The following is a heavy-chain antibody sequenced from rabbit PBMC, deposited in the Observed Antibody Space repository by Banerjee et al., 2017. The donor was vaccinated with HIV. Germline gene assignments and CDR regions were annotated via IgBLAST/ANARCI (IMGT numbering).Heavy chain of an antibody. V-gene: IGHV1S45*01. D-gene: IGHD7-1*01. CDR3: ARDGFGTGPDYDL. Sequence: QEQLEESGGDLVKPEGSLTLTCTASGFSLINYWICWVRQAPGKGLEWIACIYTGDGNTHYASWAKGRFTISKTSSTVDLKMTSLTAADTATYFCARDGFGTGPDYDLWGPGTLVTVS. J-gene: IGHJ6*01. CDR2: IYTGDGNT. CDR1: GFSLINYW.